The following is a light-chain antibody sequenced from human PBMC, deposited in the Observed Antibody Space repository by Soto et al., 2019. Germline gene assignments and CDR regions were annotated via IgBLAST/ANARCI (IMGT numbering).Light chain of an antibody. CDR2: SNN. CDR3: AAWDASLGGFYV. J-gene: IGLJ1*01. V-gene: IGLV1-47*02. Sequence: QSVLTQPPSVSAAPGQKVTISCSGSTSNIGNHYVSWYQQLPGTAPKLLIYSNNHRPSGVPDRFSASKAGASASLAISGLQSEDEGDYYCAAWDASLGGFYVFGSGTKVTVL. CDR1: TSNIGNHY.